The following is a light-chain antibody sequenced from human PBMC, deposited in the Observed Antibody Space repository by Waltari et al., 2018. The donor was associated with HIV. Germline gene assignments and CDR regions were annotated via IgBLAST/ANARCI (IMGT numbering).Light chain of an antibody. CDR1: QDISIS. Sequence: DIQMTQSPSSLSASVGDRVTITCQASQDISISFNWYQQKPGKAPKLLIYDASNLETGVPSRFSGSGSGTEFTFTISSLQPEDIATYYCQQYDNLPLTFGGGTKVEIK. V-gene: IGKV1-33*01. CDR2: DAS. J-gene: IGKJ4*01. CDR3: QQYDNLPLT.